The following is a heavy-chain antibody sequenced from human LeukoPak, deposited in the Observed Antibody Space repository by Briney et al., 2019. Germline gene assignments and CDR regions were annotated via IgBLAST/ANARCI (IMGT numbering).Heavy chain of an antibody. D-gene: IGHD5-18*01. CDR1: GFTFSTYE. V-gene: IGHV3-48*03. CDR3: ARGGYGSS. Sequence: GGSLRLSCAASGFTFSTYEMDWVRQAPGKGLEWVSYISSSGRTTYYADSVKGRFTISRDNAKNSLYLQMNSLRAEDTAVYYCARGGYGSSWGQGTLVTVSS. CDR2: ISSSGRTT. J-gene: IGHJ4*02.